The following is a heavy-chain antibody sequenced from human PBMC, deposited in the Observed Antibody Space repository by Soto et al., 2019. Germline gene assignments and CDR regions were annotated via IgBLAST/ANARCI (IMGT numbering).Heavy chain of an antibody. CDR2: INDRGSI. J-gene: IGHJ2*01. CDR3: ARESHDIWTGPPWVWYFDL. Sequence: QVQLQQWGAGPLRPLETLSLTCGVSGGSFSGYYWAWIRQSPGKGLEWIGEINDRGSINYNPSLKSRASISVDTSKNHYVLKLRSVTAADTAVYYWARESHDIWTGPPWVWYFDLWGRGTLVTVSS. V-gene: IGHV4-34*01. D-gene: IGHD3-9*01. CDR1: GGSFSGYY.